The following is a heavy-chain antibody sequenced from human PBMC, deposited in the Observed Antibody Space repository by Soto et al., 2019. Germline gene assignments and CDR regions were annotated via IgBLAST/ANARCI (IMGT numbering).Heavy chain of an antibody. D-gene: IGHD4-17*01. CDR2: IYAGGTT. V-gene: IGHV3-53*01. CDR3: ARDSPVTTNFDF. J-gene: IGHJ4*02. CDR1: GFNVSNTY. Sequence: GGSLRLSCAASGFNVSNTYMSWVRQAPGKGLEWVAVIYAGGTTYYADSVRGRFTISRDNAKNTLYLQMNSLRLEDAAVYYCARDSPVTTNFDFWGQGTLVTVSS.